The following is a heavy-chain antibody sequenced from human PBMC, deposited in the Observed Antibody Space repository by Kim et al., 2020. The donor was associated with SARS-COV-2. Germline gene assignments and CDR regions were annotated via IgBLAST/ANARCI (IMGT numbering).Heavy chain of an antibody. D-gene: IGHD2-2*02. V-gene: IGHV3-21*01. J-gene: IGHJ5*02. CDR3: ARARIRYCSSTSCYKVGWFDP. CDR1: GFTFSSYS. Sequence: GGSLRLSCAASGFTFSSYSMNWVRQAPGKGLEWVSSISSSSSYIYYADSVKGRFTISRDNAKNSLYLQMNSLRAEDTAVYYCARARIRYCSSTSCYKVGWFDPWGQGTLVTVSS. CDR2: ISSSSSYI.